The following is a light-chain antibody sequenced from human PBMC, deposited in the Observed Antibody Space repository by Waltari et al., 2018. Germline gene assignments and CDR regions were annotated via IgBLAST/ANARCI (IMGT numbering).Light chain of an antibody. CDR1: QSVSSY. CDR3: QQRSNWLYT. Sequence: EIVLTQSPATLSLSPGERATLSCRASQSVSSYLAWYQQQPGQAPRLLIDDASNRATGIPARFSGSVSGTDFTLTISSLEPEDFAVYYCQQRSNWLYTFGQGTKLEIK. CDR2: DAS. J-gene: IGKJ2*01. V-gene: IGKV3-11*01.